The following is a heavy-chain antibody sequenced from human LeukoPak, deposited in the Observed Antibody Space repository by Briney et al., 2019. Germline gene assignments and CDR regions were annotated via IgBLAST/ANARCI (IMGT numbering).Heavy chain of an antibody. CDR3: ARAGKNSWMAFDI. D-gene: IGHD5-12*01. J-gene: IGHJ3*02. CDR2: IKKDGSEK. V-gene: IGHV3-7*03. CDR1: GFTFSSYW. Sequence: SGGSLRLSCAASGFTFSSYWMSWVRQAPGKGLEWVANIKKDGSEKYYVDSVKGRFTISRDNAKNSLYLQMNSLRAEDTALYYCARAGKNSWMAFDIWGQGTMVTVSS.